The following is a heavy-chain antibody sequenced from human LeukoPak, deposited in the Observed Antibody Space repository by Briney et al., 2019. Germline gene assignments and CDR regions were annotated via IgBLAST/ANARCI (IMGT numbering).Heavy chain of an antibody. CDR2: INWNGGNT. J-gene: IGHJ6*03. Sequence: PGGSLRLSCAASGFTFDDYAMHWVRQAPGKGLEWVSGINWNGGNTGYADSVKGRFTISRDNVKNSLYLQMNSLRAEDTALYYCARAPGVRYYYYMDVWGKGTTVTVSS. D-gene: IGHD2-8*01. V-gene: IGHV3-20*04. CDR1: GFTFDDYA. CDR3: ARAPGVRYYYYMDV.